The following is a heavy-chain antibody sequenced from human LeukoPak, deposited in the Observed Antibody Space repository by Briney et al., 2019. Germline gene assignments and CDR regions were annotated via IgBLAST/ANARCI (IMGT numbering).Heavy chain of an antibody. J-gene: IGHJ4*02. Sequence: SETLSLTCTVYGGSISSSSYYWGWICQPPGKGLQWIGSIYYNGSTYYNPSLKSRVTISVDTSKNQFSLKLSSVTAADTAVYYCARFWYCSGGSCYANFDYWGQGTLVTVSS. V-gene: IGHV4-39*01. CDR1: GGSISSSSYY. D-gene: IGHD2-15*01. CDR3: ARFWYCSGGSCYANFDY. CDR2: IYYNGST.